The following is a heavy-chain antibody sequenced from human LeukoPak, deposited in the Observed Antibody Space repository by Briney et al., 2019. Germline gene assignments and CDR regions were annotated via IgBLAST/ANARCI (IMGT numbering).Heavy chain of an antibody. CDR3: ARDLCGNYRFDY. Sequence: ASVKVSCKASGYTLTSYFMHWVRQAPGQGLEWMGIINPSGGTTSYAQKFQGRVTVTRDTSTSTVYMELSSLRSEDTAVFYCARDLCGNYRFDYWGQGTLVTVSS. V-gene: IGHV1-46*01. J-gene: IGHJ4*02. CDR1: GYTLTSYF. D-gene: IGHD1-26*01. CDR2: INPSGGTT.